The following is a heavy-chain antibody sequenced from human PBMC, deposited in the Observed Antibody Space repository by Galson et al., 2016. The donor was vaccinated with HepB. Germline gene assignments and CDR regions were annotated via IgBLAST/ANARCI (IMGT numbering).Heavy chain of an antibody. Sequence: ETLSLTCNVSGGSISPSRHYWAWIRQAPGKGLEWIGTVYSSGGTSYNPSLTSRVTMFVDTAKNQIPLRLSSVTATDTAVYYCARQTASWYGFDPWGPGTQVTVSS. V-gene: IGHV4-39*01. CDR3: ARQTASWYGFDP. J-gene: IGHJ5*02. CDR1: GGSISPSRHY. CDR2: VYSSGGT. D-gene: IGHD2-15*01.